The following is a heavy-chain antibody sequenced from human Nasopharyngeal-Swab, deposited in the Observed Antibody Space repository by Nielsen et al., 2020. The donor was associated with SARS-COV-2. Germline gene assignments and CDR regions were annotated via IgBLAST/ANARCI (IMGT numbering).Heavy chain of an antibody. CDR3: ARVGPSGYYYGMDV. CDR2: IYYSGST. Sequence: WIRQPPGKGLEWIGYIYYSGSTYYNPSLKSRVTISVDTSKNQFSLKLSSVTAADTAVYYCARVGPSGYYYGMDVWGQGTTVTVSS. D-gene: IGHD6-25*01. J-gene: IGHJ6*02. V-gene: IGHV4-31*02.